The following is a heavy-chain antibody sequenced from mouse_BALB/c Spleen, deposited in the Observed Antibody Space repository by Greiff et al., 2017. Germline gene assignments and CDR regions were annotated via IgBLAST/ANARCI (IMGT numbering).Heavy chain of an antibody. CDR1: GYTFTSYV. D-gene: IGHD2-2*01. Sequence: EFQLQQSGPELVKPGASVKMSCTASGYTFTSYVMHWVQQKPGQGLEWIGYINPYNDGTKYNEKFKGKATLTSDKSSSTAYMELSSLTSEDSAVYYCARPSIYDGYDGAYWGQGTLVTVSA. CDR3: ARPSIYDGYDGAY. V-gene: IGHV1-14*01. CDR2: INPYNDGT. J-gene: IGHJ3*01.